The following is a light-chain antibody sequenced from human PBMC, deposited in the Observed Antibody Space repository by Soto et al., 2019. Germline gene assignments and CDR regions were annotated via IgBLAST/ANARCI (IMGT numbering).Light chain of an antibody. J-gene: IGLJ2*01. V-gene: IGLV2-14*01. CDR1: NNDVGGYNY. Sequence: QSALTQPASVSGSPGQSITISCTGTNNDVGGYNYVSWYQQHPGKAPKLMIYEVSNRPSGVSNRFSGSKSGNTASLTISGLQAEDEADYYCSSYTSSSTLVVFGGGTKLTVL. CDR2: EVS. CDR3: SSYTSSSTLVV.